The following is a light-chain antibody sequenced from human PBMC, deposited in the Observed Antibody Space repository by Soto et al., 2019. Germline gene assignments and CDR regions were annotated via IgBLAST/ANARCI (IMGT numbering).Light chain of an antibody. CDR1: QTIRSNY. Sequence: ETVLTQSPGTLSLSPGERATLSCRASQTIRSNYLAWYRQTPGQAPRLLIYGASNRATGIADRFSRSGSATDFTLIISRLEPEDFPLYYFQQYGSSPWTFGQGTKVQIK. CDR2: GAS. J-gene: IGKJ1*01. V-gene: IGKV3-20*01. CDR3: QQYGSSPWT.